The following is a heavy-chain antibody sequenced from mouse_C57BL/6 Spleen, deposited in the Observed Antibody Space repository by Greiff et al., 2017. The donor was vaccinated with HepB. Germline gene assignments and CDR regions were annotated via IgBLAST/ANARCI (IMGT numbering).Heavy chain of an antibody. Sequence: EVQLQESGGGLVKPGGSLKLSCAASGFTFSDYGMHWVRQAPEKGLEWVAYISSGSSTIYYADTVKGRFTISRDNAKNTLFLQMTSLRSEDTAMYYCARMGTTGAYWGQGTLVTVSA. CDR3: ARMGTTGAY. D-gene: IGHD4-1*01. V-gene: IGHV5-17*01. CDR2: ISSGSSTI. CDR1: GFTFSDYG. J-gene: IGHJ3*01.